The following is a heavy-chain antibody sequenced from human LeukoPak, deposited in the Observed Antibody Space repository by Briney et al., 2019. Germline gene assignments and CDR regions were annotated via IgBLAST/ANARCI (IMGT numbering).Heavy chain of an antibody. Sequence: TGGTLRLSCTTSGVTFSSYGMHWVRQAPGKGLEWVGFIWYDGSKKYYADPVRGVFTISRETSKNTLYLQSNTPRAETAAVYYCARGDLCVGFDYWGQGTLVTASS. V-gene: IGHV3-30*02. J-gene: IGHJ4*02. CDR1: GVTFSSYG. CDR3: ARGDLCVGFDY. CDR2: IWYDGSKK.